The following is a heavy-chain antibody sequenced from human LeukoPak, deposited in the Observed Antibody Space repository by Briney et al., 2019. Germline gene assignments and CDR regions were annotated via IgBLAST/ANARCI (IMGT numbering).Heavy chain of an antibody. CDR2: INTDGSTT. CDR3: ARSAYYASSGYYYDY. J-gene: IGHJ4*02. Sequence: GGSLRLSCAASGFTFRSYWMHWVRQTPGKGLVWVSRINTDGSTTTYADSVKGRFTISRDNAKNTVYMQMNSLRAEDTSVYYCARSAYYASSGYYYDYWGQGILVTVST. V-gene: IGHV3-74*03. CDR1: GFTFRSYW. D-gene: IGHD3-22*01.